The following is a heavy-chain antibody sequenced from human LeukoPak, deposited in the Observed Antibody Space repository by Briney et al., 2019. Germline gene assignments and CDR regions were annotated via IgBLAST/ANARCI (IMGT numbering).Heavy chain of an antibody. CDR2: INPNSGGT. V-gene: IGHV1-2*02. Sequence: ASVKVSCKASGYTFTGYYMHWVRQAPGQGLEWMGWINPNSGGTNYAQKFQGRVTMTRGTSISTAYMELSRLTSDDTAMYYCTRGDYGDYLGYYFDYWGQGTLVTVSS. J-gene: IGHJ4*02. CDR3: TRGDYGDYLGYYFDY. D-gene: IGHD4-17*01. CDR1: GYTFTGYY.